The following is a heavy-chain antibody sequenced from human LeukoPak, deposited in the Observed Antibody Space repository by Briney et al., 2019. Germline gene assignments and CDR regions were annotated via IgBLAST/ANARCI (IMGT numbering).Heavy chain of an antibody. V-gene: IGHV3-30-3*01. Sequence: PGGSLRLSCAASGFTFSSYAMHWVRQAPGKGLEWVAVISYGGSNKYYADSVKGRFTISRDNSKNTLYLQMNSLRAEDTAVYYCARDLGVVSPHDAFDIWGQGTMVTVSS. CDR3: ARDLGVVSPHDAFDI. J-gene: IGHJ3*02. CDR1: GFTFSSYA. D-gene: IGHD2-15*01. CDR2: ISYGGSNK.